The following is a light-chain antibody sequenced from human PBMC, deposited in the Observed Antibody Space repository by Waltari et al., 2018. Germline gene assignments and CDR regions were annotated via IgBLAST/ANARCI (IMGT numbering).Light chain of an antibody. CDR1: QATGSS. J-gene: IGKJ2*01. Sequence: DIRLTQSPSFLSASVGDRVTISCRASQATGSSFAWYQQKPGKAPRLLIYAASTLEGGVPPRFSGSGSGTEFTLTISSLQPEDFATYYCQQANSYPRTFGQGTKLEIK. CDR3: QQANSYPRT. CDR2: AAS. V-gene: IGKV1-9*01.